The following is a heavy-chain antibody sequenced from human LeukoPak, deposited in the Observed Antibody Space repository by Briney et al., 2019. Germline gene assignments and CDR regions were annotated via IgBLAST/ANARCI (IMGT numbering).Heavy chain of an antibody. V-gene: IGHV4-61*02. D-gene: IGHD1-26*01. J-gene: IGHJ3*01. Sequence: SETLSHTCIVSRGSLSSGTYYWSCTRQPAGKGLECIGRIYTGGRPNSKPSLKSRVTISVETSKNQFYLRLRSGTAADTAVYYCARGSLPGSPYAVDVWGQGTMVTVSS. CDR1: RGSLSSGTYY. CDR2: IYTGGRP. CDR3: ARGSLPGSPYAVDV.